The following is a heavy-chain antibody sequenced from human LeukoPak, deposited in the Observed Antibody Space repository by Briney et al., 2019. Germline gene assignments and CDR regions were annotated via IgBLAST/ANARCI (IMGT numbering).Heavy chain of an antibody. Sequence: GGSLRLSCAASGFTFSSYGMNWVRQAPGKGLEWVSYISSSGSTIYYADSVKGRFTISRDNAKNSLYLQMNSLRAEDTAVYYCAREKPYYYDSSGPFDYWGQGTLVTVSS. CDR2: ISSSGSTI. CDR1: GFTFSSYG. CDR3: AREKPYYYDSSGPFDY. J-gene: IGHJ4*02. V-gene: IGHV3-48*03. D-gene: IGHD3-22*01.